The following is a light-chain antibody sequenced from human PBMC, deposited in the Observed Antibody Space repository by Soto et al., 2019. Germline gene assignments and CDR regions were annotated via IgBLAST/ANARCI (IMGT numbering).Light chain of an antibody. Sequence: QPVLTQSPSASASLGASVKLTCTLSSGQSNYAIAWHQQQPEKGPRYLMKLNSDGSHSKGDGIPDRFSGSSSGAERYLTISSLQSEDEADYYCQTWGTGTPWVFGGGTKLTVL. J-gene: IGLJ3*02. CDR2: LNSDGSH. V-gene: IGLV4-69*01. CDR1: SGQSNYA. CDR3: QTWGTGTPWV.